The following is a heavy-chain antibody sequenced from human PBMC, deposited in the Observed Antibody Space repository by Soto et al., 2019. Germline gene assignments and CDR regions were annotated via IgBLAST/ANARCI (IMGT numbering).Heavy chain of an antibody. CDR3: ARDLHYYGMDV. J-gene: IGHJ6*02. CDR2: IYHSGST. V-gene: IGHV4-30-2*01. Sequence: KTSETLSLTCAVSGGSISSGGYSWSWIRQPPGKGLEWIGYIYHSGSTYYNPSLKSRVTISVDRSKNQFSLKLSSVTAADTAVYYCARDLHYYGMDVWGQGTTVTVSS. CDR1: GGSISSGGYS.